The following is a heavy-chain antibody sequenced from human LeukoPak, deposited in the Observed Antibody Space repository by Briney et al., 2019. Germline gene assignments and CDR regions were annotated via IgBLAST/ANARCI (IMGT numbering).Heavy chain of an antibody. J-gene: IGHJ5*02. CDR1: GFTFSSYS. CDR3: ARASGVVIASGGHWFDP. Sequence: PGGSLRLSCAASGFTFSSYSMNWVRQAPGKGLEWVSSISSSSSYIYYADSVKGRFTISGDNAKNSLYLQMNSLRAEDTAVYYCARASGVVIASGGHWFDPWGQGTLVTVSS. D-gene: IGHD2-21*01. CDR2: ISSSSSYI. V-gene: IGHV3-21*01.